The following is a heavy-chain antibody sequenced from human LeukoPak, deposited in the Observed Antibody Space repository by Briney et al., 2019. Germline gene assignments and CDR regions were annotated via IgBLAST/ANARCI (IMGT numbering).Heavy chain of an antibody. J-gene: IGHJ4*02. D-gene: IGHD3-3*01. CDR1: GYSIGSGYY. CDR2: ICHSGST. Sequence: SETLSLTCAVSGYSIGSGYYWGWIRQPPGKGLEWIGSICHSGSTYYNPSLKSRVTISVDTSKNQFSLKLSSVTAADTAVYYCARTKPVLRFLEWLLPFDYWGQGTLVTVSS. V-gene: IGHV4-38-2*01. CDR3: ARTKPVLRFLEWLLPFDY.